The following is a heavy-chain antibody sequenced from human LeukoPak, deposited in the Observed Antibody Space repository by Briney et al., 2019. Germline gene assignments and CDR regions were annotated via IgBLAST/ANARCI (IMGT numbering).Heavy chain of an antibody. V-gene: IGHV4-4*02. D-gene: IGHD1-7*01. CDR3: ARRTTFPVVGMDV. CDR1: GGSISSNIW. Sequence: SGTLSLTCAVSGGSISSNIWWTWVRQPPGKGLEWIGEIFHSGNTNYTPSLKSRVTLSVDKSKNQFSLKLSSVTAADTAVYYCARRTTFPVVGMDVWGQGTTVTVSS. J-gene: IGHJ6*02. CDR2: IFHSGNT.